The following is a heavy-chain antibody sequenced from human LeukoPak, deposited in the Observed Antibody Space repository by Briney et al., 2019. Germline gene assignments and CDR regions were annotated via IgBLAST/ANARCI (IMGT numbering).Heavy chain of an antibody. Sequence: PSETLSLTCNVSGYSISSGYYWAWIRQAPGNGLEWIGSIYHSGYTHYNPSLKGRVTISVDTSKNDFSLQLSSVAAADTAIYYCARDMNPSHYFDYWGQGTLVTVSS. CDR1: GYSISSGYY. J-gene: IGHJ4*02. CDR2: IYHSGYT. D-gene: IGHD3-16*01. CDR3: ARDMNPSHYFDY. V-gene: IGHV4-38-2*02.